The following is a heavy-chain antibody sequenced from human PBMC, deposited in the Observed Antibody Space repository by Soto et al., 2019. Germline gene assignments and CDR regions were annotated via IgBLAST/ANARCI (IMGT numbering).Heavy chain of an antibody. CDR1: GGSISSYY. CDR3: ARGAYYFDY. V-gene: IGHV4-59*01. D-gene: IGHD1-26*01. Sequence: SETLSLTCTVSGGSISSYYWSWIRQPPGKGLGWIGYFYYSGSTKYNPSLEGRVTLSVDTSKNLFSLTLTFLTAAGTAVYYCARGAYYFDYWGQGTLVTVSS. CDR2: FYYSGST. J-gene: IGHJ4*02.